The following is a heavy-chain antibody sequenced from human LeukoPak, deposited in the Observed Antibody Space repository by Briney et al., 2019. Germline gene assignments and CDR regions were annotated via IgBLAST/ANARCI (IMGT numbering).Heavy chain of an antibody. CDR1: GVSISTSRYY. J-gene: IGHJ4*02. CDR2: VYYTGPT. D-gene: IGHD1-26*01. V-gene: IGHV4-39*07. CDR3: ARDSRVWELMSYFDY. Sequence: SESLSLTWTVSGVSISTSRYYWGWLRQPPGRGLEWIVNVYYTGPTYYNPSLKSRVTISVDTSKNQFSLKLSSVTAADTAVYYCARDSRVWELMSYFDYWGQGTLVTVSS.